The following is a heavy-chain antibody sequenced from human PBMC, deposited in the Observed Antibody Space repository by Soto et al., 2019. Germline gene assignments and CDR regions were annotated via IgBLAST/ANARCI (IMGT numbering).Heavy chain of an antibody. V-gene: IGHV3-53*01. CDR2: IYSGGST. D-gene: IGHD4-17*01. CDR3: ARGTTVTSTYYYYYGMDV. CDR1: GLTVSSNY. Sequence: EVQLVESGGGLIQPGGSLRLSCAASGLTVSSNYMSWVRQAPGKGLEWVSVIYSGGSTYYADSVKGRFTISRDNSKNTLYLQMNSLRAEDTAVYYCARGTTVTSTYYYYYGMDVWGQGTTVTVSS. J-gene: IGHJ6*02.